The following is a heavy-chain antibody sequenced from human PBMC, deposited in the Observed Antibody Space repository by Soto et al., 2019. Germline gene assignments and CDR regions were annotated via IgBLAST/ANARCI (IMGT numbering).Heavy chain of an antibody. CDR2: MYKTGET. CDR1: GGSVSTGMKY. Sequence: SETLSLTCTVSGGSVSTGMKYWGWVRQPPGKALEFIGYMYKTGETLLNSSLKSRVTLSMETSKNQFSLTLSSVTAADTAVYFCMKAHESGDFLGMSVWGPGXTVTVYS. D-gene: IGHD3-10*01. V-gene: IGHV4-61*01. CDR3: MKAHESGDFLGMSV. J-gene: IGHJ6*02.